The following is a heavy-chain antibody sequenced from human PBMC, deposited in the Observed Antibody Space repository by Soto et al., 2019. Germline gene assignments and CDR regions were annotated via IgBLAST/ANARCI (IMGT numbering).Heavy chain of an antibody. J-gene: IGHJ5*02. D-gene: IGHD3-3*01. CDR1: GGSFSGYY. CDR3: ARGGRWTYYEFWSGFSHPRWFDP. Sequence: SETLSLTCAVYGGSFSGYYWSWIRQPPGKGLEWIGEINHSGRTNYNPSLKSRVTISVDTSKNQFSLKLSSVTAAATAGYYWARGGRWTYYEFWSGFSHPRWFDPWGQGTLVTVSS. CDR2: INHSGRT. V-gene: IGHV4-34*01.